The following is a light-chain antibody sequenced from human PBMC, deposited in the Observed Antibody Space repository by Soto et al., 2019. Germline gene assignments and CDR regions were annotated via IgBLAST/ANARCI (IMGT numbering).Light chain of an antibody. CDR1: QSVYSY. J-gene: IGKJ4*01. V-gene: IGKV1-39*01. Sequence: DIGMTQSRSSLSSCVGDRFTISCRSNQSVYSYLNWYLQKSGEAPKLLIYAASPLYGGVPSRFSGSGSGTDFALTITSLQAEDFATYYCQQLRMYPSTFGGGTKVDI. CDR3: QQLRMYPST. CDR2: AAS.